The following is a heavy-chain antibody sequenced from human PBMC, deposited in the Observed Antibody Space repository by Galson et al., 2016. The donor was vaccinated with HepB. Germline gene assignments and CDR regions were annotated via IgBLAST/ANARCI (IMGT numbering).Heavy chain of an antibody. CDR1: GFSFDDYA. D-gene: IGHD3-10*01. CDR2: ISWKSDSI. J-gene: IGHJ4*02. Sequence: SLRLSCAASGFSFDDYAMNWARQAPGKGLEWVSGISWKSDSIGYADSVKGRFTISRDNAKNSLYLQMNSLRPEDTAFYYCAKGSSLYYYGSGEFGYWGQGILVTVSS. V-gene: IGHV3-9*01. CDR3: AKGSSLYYYGSGEFGY.